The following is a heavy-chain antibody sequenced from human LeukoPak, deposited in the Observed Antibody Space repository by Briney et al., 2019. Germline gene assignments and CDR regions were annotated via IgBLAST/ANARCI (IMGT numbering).Heavy chain of an antibody. CDR2: IYPGDSDT. CDR1: GYTFTNYW. Sequence: GESLKISCQGSGYTFTNYWIAWVRQMPGKGLEWMGIIYPGDSDTKHSPSFQGQVTISVDKSINTVYLYWNSLKSSDAGIYYCARRGLELPVSYGFDTWGQGTLVTASS. J-gene: IGHJ5*02. CDR3: ARRGLELPVSYGFDT. V-gene: IGHV5-51*01. D-gene: IGHD1-7*01.